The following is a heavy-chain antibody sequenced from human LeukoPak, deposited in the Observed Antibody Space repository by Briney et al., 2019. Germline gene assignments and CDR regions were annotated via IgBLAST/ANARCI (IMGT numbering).Heavy chain of an antibody. CDR2: ISSSGTYI. D-gene: IGHD2-21*01. CDR3: AREQSYSEEIVVVNPPFDH. Sequence: GGSLRLSCAASGFTFSSYGMNLVRQAPGKGLEWVSSISSSGTYIYFADSVKGRFTISRDNAKNSLYLQMNSLGAEDTALYYCAREQSYSEEIVVVNPPFDHWGQGTLVTVSS. J-gene: IGHJ4*02. V-gene: IGHV3-21*01. CDR1: GFTFSSYG.